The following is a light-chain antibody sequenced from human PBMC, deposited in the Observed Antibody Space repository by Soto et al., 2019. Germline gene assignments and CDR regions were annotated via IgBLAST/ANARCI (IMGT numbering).Light chain of an antibody. CDR3: QQLHNYLLT. CDR2: AAS. Sequence: DIQLTQSPSFLSASIGDSVTITCRASQAIGTYLAWYQQKPGKAPNLLVYAASTLHSGVPSRFSGSGFGTEFTLTITSLQPEDVATYYCQQLHNYLLTFGGGTKVQIK. CDR1: QAIGTY. V-gene: IGKV1-9*01. J-gene: IGKJ4*01.